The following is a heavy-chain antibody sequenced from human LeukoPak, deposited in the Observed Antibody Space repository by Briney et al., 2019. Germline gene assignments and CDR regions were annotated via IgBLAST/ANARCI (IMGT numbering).Heavy chain of an antibody. CDR3: ANSGLNLFEY. J-gene: IGHJ4*02. CDR1: GFTFSDYY. D-gene: IGHD2-15*01. V-gene: IGHV3-11*01. CDR2: INSSGSTI. Sequence: GGSLTLSCAASGFTFSDYYMSWIRQAPGKGLEWVSYINSSGSTIYYADSVKGRFSISRDNSKHTLYLQVNSLSADHTAVYYCANSGLNLFEYWGQGALVTVSS.